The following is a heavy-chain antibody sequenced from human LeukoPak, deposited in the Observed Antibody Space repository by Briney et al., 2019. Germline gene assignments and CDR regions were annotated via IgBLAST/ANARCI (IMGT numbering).Heavy chain of an antibody. V-gene: IGHV3-30*04. CDR2: MSYDGSNK. CDR1: GFTFSSYA. J-gene: IGHJ4*02. Sequence: GGSLRLSCAASGFTFSSYAMHWVRQAPGKGLEWVAVMSYDGSNKYYADSVRGRFTISRDNSKNTLYLQMDSLRAEDTALCYCGKEDYWGQGTLVTVSS. CDR3: GKEDY.